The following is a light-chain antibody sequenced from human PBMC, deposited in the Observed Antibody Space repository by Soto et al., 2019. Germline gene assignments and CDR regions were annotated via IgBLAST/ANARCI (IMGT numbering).Light chain of an antibody. CDR3: RQYGSSPPT. V-gene: IGKV3-20*01. CDR2: GGS. Sequence: EIVLTQSPGTLSLSPGERATPSCRAGQRVSSSYLAWYQQKPGQAPRRLIYGGSSRGASAPDRCSGSGCGADFTLTISRLEPDDFAVDYCRQYGSSPPTFGQGTRLEIK. CDR1: QRVSSSY. J-gene: IGKJ5*01.